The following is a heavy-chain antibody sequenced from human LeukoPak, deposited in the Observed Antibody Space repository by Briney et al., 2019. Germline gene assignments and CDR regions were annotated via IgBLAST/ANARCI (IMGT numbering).Heavy chain of an antibody. CDR3: ARRGQFDDY. D-gene: IGHD3-9*01. V-gene: IGHV4-39*07. Sequence: SETLSLTCTVSGGSISSGTYYWGWIRQPPGKGLEWIGSIYHSGSTYYNPSLKSRVTISVDTSKNQFSLKLSSVTAADTAVYYCARRGQFDDYWGQGTLVTVSS. CDR2: IYHSGST. J-gene: IGHJ4*02. CDR1: GGSISSGTYY.